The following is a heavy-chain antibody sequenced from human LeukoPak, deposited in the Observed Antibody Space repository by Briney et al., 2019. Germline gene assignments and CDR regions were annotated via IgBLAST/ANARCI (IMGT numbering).Heavy chain of an antibody. CDR3: ARGAAPRYFDWLSGYYYYMDV. Sequence: GASVKVSCKASGYTFTSYDINWVRQATGQGLEWMGWMKPNSGNTGYAQKFQGRVTMTRNTSISTAYIELSSLRSEDTAVYYCARGAAPRYFDWLSGYYYYMDVWGKGTTVTVSS. D-gene: IGHD3-9*01. J-gene: IGHJ6*03. V-gene: IGHV1-8*01. CDR1: GYTFTSYD. CDR2: MKPNSGNT.